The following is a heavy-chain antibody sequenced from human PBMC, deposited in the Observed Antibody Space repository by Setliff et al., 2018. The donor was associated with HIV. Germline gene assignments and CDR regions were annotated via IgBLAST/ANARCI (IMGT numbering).Heavy chain of an antibody. CDR1: GGSFSGYF. Sequence: SETLSLTCAVYGGSFSGYFWSWIRQSPGKGLEWIGEFRHSGNTNINPSLKSRVTMSVDTSKNQFSLKLTSVTAADTAVYYCAREHDYSNYRRLDSWGQGILVTVSS. V-gene: IGHV4-34*01. CDR3: AREHDYSNYRRLDS. CDR2: FRHSGNT. D-gene: IGHD4-4*01. J-gene: IGHJ4*02.